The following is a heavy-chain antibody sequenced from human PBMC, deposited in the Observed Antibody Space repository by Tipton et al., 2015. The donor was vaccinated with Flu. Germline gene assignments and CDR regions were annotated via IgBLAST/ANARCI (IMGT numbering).Heavy chain of an antibody. CDR3: ARVLGNSHSYGMDV. J-gene: IGHJ6*02. CDR2: ILYSGIP. CDR1: GGPISSDY. Sequence: TLSLTCTVSGGPISSDYWSWIRQPPGKGLEWIGSILYSGIPKNNPSLKSRVTLSGDTSKNQFSLQLRSVTAADTAVYYCARVLGNSHSYGMDVWGQGTTVTVSS. D-gene: IGHD1-1*01. V-gene: IGHV4-59*01.